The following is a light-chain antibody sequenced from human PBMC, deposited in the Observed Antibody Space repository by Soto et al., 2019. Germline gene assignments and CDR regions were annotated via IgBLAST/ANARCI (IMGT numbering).Light chain of an antibody. CDR2: GAS. J-gene: IGKJ3*01. CDR1: QSVSSSY. CDR3: QQYGSSPRT. V-gene: IGKV3-20*01. Sequence: EIVLTQSPGTLSLSPGERATLSCRASQSVSSSYLAWYQQKPRQAPRLLIYGASSRATGIPNRFSGSGAGTYFPLTISRLEHEDFAVYYCQQYGSSPRTFGPGTKVDIK.